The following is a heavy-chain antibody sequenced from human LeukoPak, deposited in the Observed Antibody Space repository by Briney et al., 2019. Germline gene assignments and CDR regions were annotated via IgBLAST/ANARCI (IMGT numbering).Heavy chain of an antibody. CDR1: GGSISSSSYY. V-gene: IGHV4-39*07. J-gene: IGHJ6*02. CDR2: INHSGST. D-gene: IGHD3-22*01. CDR3: ARVSYYDSSGYYGARYYYGMDV. Sequence: PSETLSLTCTVSGGSISSSSYYWSWIRQPPGKGLEWIGEINHSGSTNYNPSLKSRVTISVDTSKNQFSLKLSSVTAADTAVYYCARVSYYDSSGYYGARYYYGMDVWGQGTTVTVSS.